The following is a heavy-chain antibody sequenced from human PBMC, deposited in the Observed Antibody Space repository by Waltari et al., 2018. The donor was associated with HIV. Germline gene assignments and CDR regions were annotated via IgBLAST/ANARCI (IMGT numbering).Heavy chain of an antibody. D-gene: IGHD2-15*01. V-gene: IGHV1-2*02. CDR3: ALYCSGGNCFFDY. Sequence: QEQLVQSGAEVKQPGALVKVSCKASGYTFTDYYMHWVRQAPGQGLEWMGWNNPKSGGTNYAQKFQGRVTMTRDTSISTAYMELSSLRSDDTAVYYCALYCSGGNCFFDYWGQGTLVTVSS. CDR1: GYTFTDYY. CDR2: NNPKSGGT. J-gene: IGHJ4*02.